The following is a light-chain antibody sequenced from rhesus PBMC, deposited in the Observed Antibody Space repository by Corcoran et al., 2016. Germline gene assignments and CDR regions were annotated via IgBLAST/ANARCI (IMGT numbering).Light chain of an antibody. CDR2: GAS. V-gene: IGKV1-94*01. CDR1: QGINKA. CDR3: LQDYSPPLT. J-gene: IGKJ4*01. Sequence: DIQMTQSPSSLSASVGDRVTVTCRASQGINKALSWYQQKPGEAPLLLISGASSLQTGVSSRFIGTGSGTDYTLTISSLQPEYVATYYCLQDYSPPLTFGGGTKVEIK.